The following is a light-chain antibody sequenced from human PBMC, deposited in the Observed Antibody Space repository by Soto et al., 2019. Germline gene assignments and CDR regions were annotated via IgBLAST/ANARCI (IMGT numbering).Light chain of an antibody. CDR3: ASFTTRSTRV. CDR2: EVN. J-gene: IGLJ1*01. V-gene: IGLV2-14*01. Sequence: QSALTQPASVSGSPGQSITISCTGTTSDIGTYNYVSWYQQHPGKAPKLIIYEVNNRPSGVSNRFSGSKSANTASLTISGLQAEDEADYYCASFTTRSTRVFGTGTKLTVL. CDR1: TSDIGTYNY.